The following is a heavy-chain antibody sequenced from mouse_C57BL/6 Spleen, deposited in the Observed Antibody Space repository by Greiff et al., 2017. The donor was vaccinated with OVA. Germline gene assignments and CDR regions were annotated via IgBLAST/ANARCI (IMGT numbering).Heavy chain of an antibody. J-gene: IGHJ4*01. CDR3: ARNGDMDY. CDR1: GYTFTSYW. Sequence: VQLQQPGAELVKPGASVKLSCKASGYTFTSYWMQWVKQRPGQGLEWIGEIDPSDSYTNYNQKFKGKATLTVDTSSSTAYMQLSSLTSEDSAVYYCARNGDMDYWGQGTSVTVSS. V-gene: IGHV1-50*01. CDR2: IDPSDSYT.